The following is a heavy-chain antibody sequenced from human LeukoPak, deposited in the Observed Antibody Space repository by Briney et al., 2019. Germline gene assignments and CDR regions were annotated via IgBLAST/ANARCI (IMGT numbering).Heavy chain of an antibody. D-gene: IGHD4-11*01. V-gene: IGHV3-48*03. J-gene: IGHJ4*02. CDR2: ISSSGSTI. Sequence: GGSLRLSCAASGFTFSSYEMNWVRQAPGKGLEWVSYISSSGSTIYYADSVKGRFTISRDNAKNSLYLQMNSLRAEDTAFYYCARGMSFSNYWGQGTLVTVSS. CDR1: GFTFSSYE. CDR3: ARGMSFSNY.